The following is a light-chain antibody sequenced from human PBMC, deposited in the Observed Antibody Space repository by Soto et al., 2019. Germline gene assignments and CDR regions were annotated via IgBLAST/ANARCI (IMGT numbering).Light chain of an antibody. Sequence: QSVLTQPPSASGTPGQRVTISCSGSTSNIGSNYVYWYQQLPGTAPKLLIYSNNQRPSGVPDRFSGSKSGTSASLAISGLRYEDEGDYYCAAWDDSLSGAYVFGTGTKLTVL. J-gene: IGLJ1*01. CDR3: AAWDDSLSGAYV. CDR2: SNN. CDR1: TSNIGSNY. V-gene: IGLV1-47*02.